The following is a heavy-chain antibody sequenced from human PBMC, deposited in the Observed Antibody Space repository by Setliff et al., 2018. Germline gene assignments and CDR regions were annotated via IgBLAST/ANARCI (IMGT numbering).Heavy chain of an antibody. CDR2: INAANENT. J-gene: IGHJ4*02. Sequence: ASVKVSCKASGYTFSSYSMHWVRQAPGQRLEWMGWINAANENTQYSKKFQGRLTITRDTSANTAYMELSSLRSEDTAVYYCAREAKRNVVVVVAATPVYWGQGTLVTVSS. CDR3: AREAKRNVVVVVAATPVY. D-gene: IGHD2-15*01. V-gene: IGHV1-3*01. CDR1: GYTFSSYS.